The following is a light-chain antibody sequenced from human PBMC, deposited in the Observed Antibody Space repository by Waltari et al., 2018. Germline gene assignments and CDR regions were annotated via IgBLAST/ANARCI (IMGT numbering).Light chain of an antibody. CDR3: QAWDTISAG. J-gene: IGLJ2*01. CDR1: QLGNKY. CDR2: QDT. Sequence: SYELTQPPSVSVSPGQTASITCSGDQLGNKYVSWYQRKPGQSPVLIIYQDTKRPSGSAERLSGSNSGNTATLTISGTQVMDEGDYYCQAWDTISAGLGGGTKLTVL. V-gene: IGLV3-1*01.